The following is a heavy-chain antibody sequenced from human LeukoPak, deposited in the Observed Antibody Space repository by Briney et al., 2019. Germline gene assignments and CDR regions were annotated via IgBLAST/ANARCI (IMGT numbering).Heavy chain of an antibody. J-gene: IGHJ4*02. Sequence: PTQTLSLTCTVSGGSVNNSNYYWGCLPQPQGNGLDWTGRFRSSGSTFYNPSLTRRVTISEYLSKIQFSLRLSPVTAADTAVYHCARHADSGFGELAFHFWGQGTLVTVSS. CDR3: ARHADSGFGELAFHF. V-gene: IGHV4-39*01. CDR1: GGSVNNSNYY. CDR2: FRSSGST. D-gene: IGHD3-10*01.